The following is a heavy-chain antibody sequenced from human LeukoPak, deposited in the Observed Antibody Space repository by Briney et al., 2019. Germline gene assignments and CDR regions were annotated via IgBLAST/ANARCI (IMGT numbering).Heavy chain of an antibody. Sequence: ASVKLSCKASGYTFTSCGISWGPDAPGQGLEWRRWISAYNGNTNYAQKLQGRVTMTTDTSTSTAYMELRRLRSDDTAVYYSASNIATGVSDYCNGRCYDMDVWGKGTTVTVSS. CDR2: ISAYNGNT. CDR1: GYTFTSCG. D-gene: IGHD3-22*01. J-gene: IGHJ6*03. CDR3: ASNIATGVSDYCNGRCYDMDV. V-gene: IGHV1-18*01.